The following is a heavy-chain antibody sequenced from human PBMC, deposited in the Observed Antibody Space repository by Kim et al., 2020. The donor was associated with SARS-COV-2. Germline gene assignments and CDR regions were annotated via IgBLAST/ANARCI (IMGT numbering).Heavy chain of an antibody. D-gene: IGHD3-16*01. V-gene: IGHV4-34*01. CDR1: GGSFSGYY. CDR3: ANRGKGKYYFDY. CDR2: INHSGST. Sequence: SETLSLTCAVYGGSFSGYYWSWIRQPPGKGLEWIGEINHSGSTNYNPSLKSRVTISVDTSKNQFSLKLSSVTAADTAVYYCANRGKGKYYFDYWGQGTLVTVSS. J-gene: IGHJ4*02.